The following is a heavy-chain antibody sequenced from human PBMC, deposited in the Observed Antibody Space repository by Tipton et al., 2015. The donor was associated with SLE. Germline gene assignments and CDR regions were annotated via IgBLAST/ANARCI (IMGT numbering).Heavy chain of an antibody. J-gene: IGHJ4*02. CDR3: AKRAWYTSGTYYWYYFDN. D-gene: IGHD3-10*01. V-gene: IGHV3-74*01. CDR1: GFTFSNYW. Sequence: SLRLSCAASGFTFSNYWMHWVRQVPGERLLWVSRIYTDDSTTTYADSVKGRFTISRDNAKNTVFLQMNSLRAEDTAIYYCAKRAWYTSGTYYWYYFDNWGLGTLVTVSS. CDR2: IYTDDSTT.